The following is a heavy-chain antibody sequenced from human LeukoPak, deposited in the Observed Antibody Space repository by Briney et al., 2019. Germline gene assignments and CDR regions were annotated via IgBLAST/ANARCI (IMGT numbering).Heavy chain of an antibody. CDR2: IYYSGST. CDR1: GGSISSGGYY. D-gene: IGHD6-19*01. V-gene: IGHV4-31*03. CDR3: AREAQAYSSGWYYTFDY. J-gene: IGHJ4*02. Sequence: SETLSLTCTVSGGSISSGGYYWSWIRQHPGKGLEWIGYIYYSGSTYYKPSLKSRVTISVDTSKNQFSLQLTSVTAADTAVYYCAREAQAYSSGWYYTFDYWGQGTLVTVSS.